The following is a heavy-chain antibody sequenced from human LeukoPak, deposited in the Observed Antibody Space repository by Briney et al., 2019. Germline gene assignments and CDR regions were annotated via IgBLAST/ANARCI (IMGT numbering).Heavy chain of an antibody. CDR3: ARDSKLDIVATSTYYYYGMDV. D-gene: IGHD5-12*01. CDR1: GFTFSSYE. J-gene: IGHJ6*04. Sequence: GGSLRLSCAASGFTFSSYEISWVRQAPGKGLEWVSYISSSGSTIYYADSVKGRFTISRDNAKNSLYLQMNSLRAEDTAVYYCARDSKLDIVATSTYYYYGMDVWGKGTTVTVSS. V-gene: IGHV3-48*03. CDR2: ISSSGSTI.